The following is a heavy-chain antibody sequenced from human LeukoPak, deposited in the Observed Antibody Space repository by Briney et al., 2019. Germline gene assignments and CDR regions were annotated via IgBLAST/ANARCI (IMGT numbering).Heavy chain of an antibody. J-gene: IGHJ3*01. CDR2: IFYSGTT. Sequence: TLSLPCTVSVGSINSGGYYWSWIRQHPGKGLEWVGYIFYSGTTFYNPSLKSRVTISVDTSKNQFSLRLSSVTAADTAVYYCARGQALGYSNYATYPDASDFWGQGTMVTVSS. V-gene: IGHV4-31*03. CDR1: VGSINSGGYY. CDR3: ARGQALGYSNYATYPDASDF. D-gene: IGHD4-11*01.